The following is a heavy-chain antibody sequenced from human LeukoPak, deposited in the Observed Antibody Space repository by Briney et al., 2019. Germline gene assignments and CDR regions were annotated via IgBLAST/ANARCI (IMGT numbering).Heavy chain of an antibody. CDR1: GGSISSGGYS. CDR2: IYHSGST. J-gene: IGHJ5*02. D-gene: IGHD6-6*01. V-gene: IGHV4-30-2*01. CDR3: ARAYSSSSLNWFDP. Sequence: SETLSLTCAVSGGSISSGGYSWSWTRQPPGKGLEWIGYIYHSGSTYYNPSLKSRVTISVDRSKNQFSLKLSSVTAADTAVYYCARAYSSSSLNWFDPWGQGTLVTVSS.